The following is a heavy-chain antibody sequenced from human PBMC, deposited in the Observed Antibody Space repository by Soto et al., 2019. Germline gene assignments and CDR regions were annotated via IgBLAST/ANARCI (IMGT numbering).Heavy chain of an antibody. CDR1: GYTFTSYA. Sequence: QVQLVQSGAEVKKPGASVKVSCKASGYTFTSYAMHWVRQAPGQRLEWMGWINAGNGNTKYSQKFQGRVTITRDTSASTAYMELSSLRSEDTAVYYFARDRALWFGELLSFDPWGQGTLVTVSS. V-gene: IGHV1-3*01. J-gene: IGHJ5*02. CDR2: INAGNGNT. CDR3: ARDRALWFGELLSFDP. D-gene: IGHD3-10*01.